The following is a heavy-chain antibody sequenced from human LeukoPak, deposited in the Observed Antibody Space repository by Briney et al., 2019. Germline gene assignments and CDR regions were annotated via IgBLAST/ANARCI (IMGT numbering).Heavy chain of an antibody. D-gene: IGHD2-15*01. J-gene: IGHJ5*02. Sequence: PSETLSLTCTVSGGSISSSSYYWGWIRQPPGKGLEWIGSIYYSGSTYYNPSLKSRVTISVDTSKNQFSLKLSSVTAADTAVYYCARGRGWTVVVAATWNWFDPWGQGTLVTVSS. CDR3: ARGRGWTVVVAATWNWFDP. CDR2: IYYSGST. CDR1: GGSISSSSYY. V-gene: IGHV4-39*07.